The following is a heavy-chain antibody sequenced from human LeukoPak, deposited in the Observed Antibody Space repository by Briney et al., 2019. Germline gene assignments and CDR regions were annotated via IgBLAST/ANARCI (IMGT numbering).Heavy chain of an antibody. CDR3: ARSYSSSWYYFDY. Sequence: VTSVKVSSKASGYTFTGYGISWVRQAPGQGLEWMGWISAYNGNTNYAQKLQGRVTMTTDTSTSTAYMELRSLRSDDTAVYYCARSYSSSWYYFDYWGQGTLVTVSS. J-gene: IGHJ4*02. CDR2: ISAYNGNT. CDR1: GYTFTGYG. D-gene: IGHD6-13*01. V-gene: IGHV1-18*04.